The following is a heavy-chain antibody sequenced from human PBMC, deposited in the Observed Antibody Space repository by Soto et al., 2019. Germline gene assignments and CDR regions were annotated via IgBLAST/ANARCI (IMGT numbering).Heavy chain of an antibody. V-gene: IGHV4-59*01. D-gene: IGHD6-6*01. Sequence: SETLSLTCSVSGGSIVSYYWNWIRQSPGKGLEWLGYIYYSGSTNYNPSLKSRVSISVDTSKNQFSLKLTSVTAADTAVYYCARYSSSTPLYGMDVWGPGTTVTVSS. CDR3: ARYSSSTPLYGMDV. CDR2: IYYSGST. J-gene: IGHJ6*02. CDR1: GGSIVSYY.